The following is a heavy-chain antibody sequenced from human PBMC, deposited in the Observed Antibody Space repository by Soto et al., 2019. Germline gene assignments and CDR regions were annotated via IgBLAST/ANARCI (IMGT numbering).Heavy chain of an antibody. D-gene: IGHD3-22*01. CDR2: IYPGDSDT. V-gene: IGHV5-51*01. Sequence: PGESLKISYKGSGYSFTSYWIGWVRQMPGKGLEWMGIIYPGDSDTRYSPSFQGQVTISADKSISTAYLQWSSLKASDTAMYYCAVIHYYDSSGYASFDYWGQGTLVTISS. CDR1: GYSFTSYW. J-gene: IGHJ4*02. CDR3: AVIHYYDSSGYASFDY.